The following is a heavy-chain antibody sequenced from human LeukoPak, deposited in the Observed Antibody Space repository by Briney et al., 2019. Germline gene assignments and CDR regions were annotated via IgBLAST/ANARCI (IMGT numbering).Heavy chain of an antibody. Sequence: ASVEVSCKASGYTFTSYYMHWVRQAPGQGLEWMGIINPSGGSTSYAQKFQGRVTMTRDTSTSTVYMELSSLRSEDTAVYYCARVPYYYDSSGYFDYWGQGTLVTVSS. J-gene: IGHJ4*02. CDR3: ARVPYYYDSSGYFDY. CDR1: GYTFTSYY. CDR2: INPSGGST. V-gene: IGHV1-46*01. D-gene: IGHD3-22*01.